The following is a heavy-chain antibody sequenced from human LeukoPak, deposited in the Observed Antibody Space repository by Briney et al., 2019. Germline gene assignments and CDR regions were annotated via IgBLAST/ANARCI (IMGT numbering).Heavy chain of an antibody. CDR1: GFTVSSNY. V-gene: IGHV3-53*05. Sequence: GGSLRLSCAASGFTVSSNYMSWVRQAPGKGLEWVSVIYSGGSTYCADSVKGRFTISRDNAKNSLYLQMNSLRAEDMALYYCAKVLGFRYDSSGYSNWGQGTLVTVSS. CDR3: AKVLGFRYDSSGYSN. CDR2: IYSGGST. D-gene: IGHD3-22*01. J-gene: IGHJ4*02.